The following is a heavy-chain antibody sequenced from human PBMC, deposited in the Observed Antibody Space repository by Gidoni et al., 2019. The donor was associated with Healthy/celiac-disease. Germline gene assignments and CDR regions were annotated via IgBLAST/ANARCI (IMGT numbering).Heavy chain of an antibody. CDR2: IIPIFGTA. V-gene: IGHV1-69*01. D-gene: IGHD2-15*01. CDR3: AREMCSGGSCYADY. J-gene: IGHJ4*02. Sequence: GQGLEWMGGIIPIFGTANYAQKFQGRVTITADESTSTAYMELSSLRSEDTAVYYCAREMCSGGSCYADYWGQGTLVTVSS.